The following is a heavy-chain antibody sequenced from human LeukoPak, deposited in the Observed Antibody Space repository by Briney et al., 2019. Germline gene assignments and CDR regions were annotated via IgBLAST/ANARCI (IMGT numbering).Heavy chain of an antibody. J-gene: IGHJ6*03. V-gene: IGHV1-18*01. CDR2: ISAYNGNT. CDR3: ARDGSSGWYYYYYYYMDV. CDR1: GYTFTSYG. Sequence: ASVKVSRKASGYTFTSYGISWVRQAPGQGLEWMGWISAYNGNTNYAQKLQGRVTMTTDTSTSTAYMELRSLRSDDTAVYYCARDGSSGWYYYYYYYMDVWGKGTTVTVSS. D-gene: IGHD6-19*01.